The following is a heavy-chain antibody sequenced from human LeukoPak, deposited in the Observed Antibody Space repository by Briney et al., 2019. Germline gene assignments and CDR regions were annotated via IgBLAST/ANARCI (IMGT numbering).Heavy chain of an antibody. CDR2: IYYSGST. D-gene: IGHD1-26*01. J-gene: IGHJ1*01. Sequence: KPSETLSLTCTVSGGSISSYYWCWIRQPTGKGVEWVVFIYYSGSTHYNPSLKSRVTISVDTSKNQFSLKLSSVTAADTAVYYCARDGRVGTFQHWGQGTLVTVSS. CDR3: ARDGRVGTFQH. CDR1: GGSISSYY. V-gene: IGHV4-59*01.